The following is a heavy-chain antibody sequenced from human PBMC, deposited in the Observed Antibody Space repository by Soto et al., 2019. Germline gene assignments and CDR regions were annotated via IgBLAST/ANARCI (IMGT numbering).Heavy chain of an antibody. V-gene: IGHV4-34*01. CDR1: GGSFSGYY. CDR2: INDRGSI. Sequence: QVQLQQWGAGPLRPLETLSLTCGVSGGSFSGYYWAWIRQSPGKGPEWIGEINDRGSINYNPSLRGRVTISVDTSKNHYSLNLRCVTAADTAVYYCARESHDVWAGPPWFWYFYLWGRGTLFTVSS. CDR3: ARESHDVWAGPPWFWYFYL. D-gene: IGHD3-3*01. J-gene: IGHJ2*01.